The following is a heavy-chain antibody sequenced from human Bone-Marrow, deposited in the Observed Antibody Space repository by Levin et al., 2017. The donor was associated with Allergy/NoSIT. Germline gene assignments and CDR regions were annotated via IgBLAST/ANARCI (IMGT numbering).Heavy chain of an antibody. J-gene: IGHJ4*02. Sequence: GGSLRLSCAASGFTFSSYGMHWVRQAPGKGLEWVAVISYDGSNKDYADSVKGRFTISRDNSKNTLYLQMNSLRAEDTAVYYCANAFPTPYDILTGYYNDPPGAADYWGQGTLVTVSS. CDR3: ANAFPTPYDILTGYYNDPPGAADY. CDR2: ISYDGSNK. D-gene: IGHD3-9*01. CDR1: GFTFSSYG. V-gene: IGHV3-30*18.